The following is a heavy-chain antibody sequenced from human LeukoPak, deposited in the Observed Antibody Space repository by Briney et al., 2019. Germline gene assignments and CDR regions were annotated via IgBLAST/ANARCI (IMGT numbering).Heavy chain of an antibody. V-gene: IGHV3-21*01. CDR3: ARVGAVAAHGGYFQH. CDR2: ISSSSSYI. D-gene: IGHD6-19*01. J-gene: IGHJ1*01. Sequence: GGSLRLSRAASGFTFSSYSMNWVRQAPGKGLEWVSSISSSSSYIYYADSVKGRFTISRDNAKNSLYLQMNSLRAEDTAVYYCARVGAVAAHGGYFQHWGQGTLVTVSS. CDR1: GFTFSSYS.